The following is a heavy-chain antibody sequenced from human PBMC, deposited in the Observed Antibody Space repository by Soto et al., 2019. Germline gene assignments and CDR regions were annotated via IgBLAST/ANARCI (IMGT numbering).Heavy chain of an antibody. D-gene: IGHD6-13*01. Sequence: QVQLVESGGGLVRPGGSLRLYCAASGFTFSDYYMSWIRQVPGKGLEWVAYISGTSDSIPYADSVKGRFTISRDNAKNSQYLQMISLRAEDTAVYYCARVAVLAAAGTTDYWGQGTLVTVSS. V-gene: IGHV3-11*06. CDR2: ISGTSDSI. CDR3: ARVAVLAAAGTTDY. CDR1: GFTFSDYY. J-gene: IGHJ4*02.